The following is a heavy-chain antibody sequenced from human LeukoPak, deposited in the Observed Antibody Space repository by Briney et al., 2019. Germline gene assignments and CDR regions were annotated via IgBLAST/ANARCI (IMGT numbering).Heavy chain of an antibody. V-gene: IGHV3-53*01. CDR3: ARDGDGYNPTLFDY. D-gene: IGHD5-24*01. Sequence: PGGSLRPSCAAPGFTVSSNYMSWVRQAPGKGLEWVSVIYSGGSTYYADSVKGRFTISRDNSKNTLYLQMNSLRAEDTAVYYCARDGDGYNPTLFDYWGQGTLVTVSS. CDR2: IYSGGST. CDR1: GFTVSSNY. J-gene: IGHJ4*02.